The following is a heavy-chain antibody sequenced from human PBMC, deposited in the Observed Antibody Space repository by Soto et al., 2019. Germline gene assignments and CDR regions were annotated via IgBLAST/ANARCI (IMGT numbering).Heavy chain of an antibody. Sequence: QVQLQESGPGLVKPSQTLSLTCTVSGGSITSGGYFWSWIRQQPGKGLEWIGYIAGSGRTYYNPSLKSRLTMSVDMYNKQFYLNLSSVTAADTAVYYCATLFIYYDSRGYAEYYFDYWGQGTLVTVSS. J-gene: IGHJ4*02. CDR3: ATLFIYYDSRGYAEYYFDY. V-gene: IGHV4-31*03. D-gene: IGHD3-22*01. CDR1: GGSITSGGYF. CDR2: IAGSGRT.